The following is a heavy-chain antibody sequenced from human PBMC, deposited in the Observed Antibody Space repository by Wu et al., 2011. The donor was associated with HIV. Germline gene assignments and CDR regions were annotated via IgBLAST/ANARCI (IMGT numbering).Heavy chain of an antibody. V-gene: IGHV1-69-2*01. Sequence: DVQLVQSGAVVKKPGTTVKISCNVSGYRFTDYYIHWVQQAPGKGPEWMGLIDPENGETKYAEKFQGRITISADMSTSTSYMELSSLGSEDTAIYFCASLHGSNNWDRNSYTTYRLDVWGRGTTVTVSS. CDR1: GYRFTDYY. CDR3: ASLHGSNNWDRNSYTTYRLDV. J-gene: IGHJ6*04. D-gene: IGHD1-1*01. CDR2: IDPENGET.